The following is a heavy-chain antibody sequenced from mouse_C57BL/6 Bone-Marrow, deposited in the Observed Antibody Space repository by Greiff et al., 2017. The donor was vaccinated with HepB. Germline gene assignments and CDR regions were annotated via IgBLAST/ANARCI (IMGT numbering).Heavy chain of an antibody. V-gene: IGHV1-4*01. Sequence: QVQLQQSGAELARPGASVKMSCKASGYTFTSYTMHWVKQRPGQGLEWIGYINPSSGYTKYNQKFKDKATLTADKSSSTAYMQLSSLTSEDSAVYYCARGGYSKGAMDYWGQGTSVTVSS. CDR1: GYTFTSYT. CDR2: INPSSGYT. CDR3: ARGGYSKGAMDY. J-gene: IGHJ4*01. D-gene: IGHD2-5*01.